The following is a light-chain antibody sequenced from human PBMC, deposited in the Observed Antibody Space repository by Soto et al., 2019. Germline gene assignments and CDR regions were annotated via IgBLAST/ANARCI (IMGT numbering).Light chain of an antibody. CDR2: EVS. V-gene: IGLV2-14*01. CDR1: SRDVGGYNY. CDR3: SSYTSSSTPYV. J-gene: IGLJ1*01. Sequence: QSVLTRPASLSGSPGQSITVSCTGTSRDVGGYNYVSWYQQHTGKAPKLMIYEVSNRPPGVSNRFSGSKSGNTASLTISGLQAEDESDYYRSSYTSSSTPYVFGTGTKLTVL.